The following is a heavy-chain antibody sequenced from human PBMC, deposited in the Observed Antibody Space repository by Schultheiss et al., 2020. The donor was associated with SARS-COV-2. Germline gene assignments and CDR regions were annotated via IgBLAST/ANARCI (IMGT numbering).Heavy chain of an antibody. Sequence: GGSLRLSCAASGFTFSNYGMHWVRQAPGKGLDWVSRTNEDGRITNYADSVKGRFIISRDNAKNTVYLQMSSLRVDDTAVYYCVRDLVGAFDFWGRGTLVTVSS. J-gene: IGHJ4*02. CDR3: VRDLVGAFDF. V-gene: IGHV3-74*01. CDR2: TNEDGRIT. D-gene: IGHD1-26*01. CDR1: GFTFSNYG.